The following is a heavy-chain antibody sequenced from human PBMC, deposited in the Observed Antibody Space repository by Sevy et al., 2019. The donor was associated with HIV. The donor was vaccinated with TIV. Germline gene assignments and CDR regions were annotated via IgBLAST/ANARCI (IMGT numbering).Heavy chain of an antibody. D-gene: IGHD2-8*01. CDR2: LSFGCGEI. CDR3: ARGGCTNPHAN. J-gene: IGHJ4*02. Sequence: GGSLRLSCAASGFTFSKYSMSWVRQPPGKGLEWVSTLSFGCGEINYEDSVKGRFTISRDNSKSSVYLQMNNLRPEDTAVYYCARGGCTNPHANWVQGTLVTVSS. V-gene: IGHV3-23*01. CDR1: GFTFSKYS.